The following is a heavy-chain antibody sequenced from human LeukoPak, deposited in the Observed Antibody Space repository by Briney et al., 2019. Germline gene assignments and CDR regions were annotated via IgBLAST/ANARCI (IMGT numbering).Heavy chain of an antibody. CDR2: ISSSSSYI. CDR1: GFTFSSYS. V-gene: IGHV3-21*01. Sequence: GGSLRLSCAASGFTFSSYSMNWVRQAPGKGLEWVSSISSSSSYIYYADSVKGRFTISRDNAKNSLYLQMNSLRAEDTAVYYCARDRGYYGSGSSVFGYWGQGTLVTVSS. J-gene: IGHJ4*02. D-gene: IGHD3-10*01. CDR3: ARDRGYYGSGSSVFGY.